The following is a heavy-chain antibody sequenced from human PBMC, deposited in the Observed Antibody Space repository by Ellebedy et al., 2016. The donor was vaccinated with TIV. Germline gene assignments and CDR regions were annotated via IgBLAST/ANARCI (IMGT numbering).Heavy chain of an antibody. J-gene: IGHJ5*02. Sequence: ASVKVSXXASGYSFTGFEINWVRQATGQGLEYVGWMDPRNGNTGYAPKFRDRVTMTMNTSISTAYMELRGLASEDTAVYYCARDPLGPNWFDPWGQGTLVTVSS. CDR3: ARDPLGPNWFDP. CDR2: MDPRNGNT. D-gene: IGHD7-27*01. CDR1: GYSFTGFE. V-gene: IGHV1-8*01.